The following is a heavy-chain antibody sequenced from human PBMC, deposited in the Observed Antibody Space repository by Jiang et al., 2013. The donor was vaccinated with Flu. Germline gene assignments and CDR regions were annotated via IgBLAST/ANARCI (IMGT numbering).Heavy chain of an antibody. CDR2: INHSGST. J-gene: IGHJ6*02. CDR1: GGSFSGYY. Sequence: LLKPSETLSLTCAVYGGSFSGYYWSWIRQPPGKGLEWIGEINHSGSTNYNPSLKSRVTISVDTSKNQFSLKLSSVTAADTAVYYCARGGQGARTIRYYYYGMDVWGQGTTVTVSS. V-gene: IGHV4-34*01. CDR3: ARGGQGARTIRYYYYGMDV. D-gene: IGHD1-26*01.